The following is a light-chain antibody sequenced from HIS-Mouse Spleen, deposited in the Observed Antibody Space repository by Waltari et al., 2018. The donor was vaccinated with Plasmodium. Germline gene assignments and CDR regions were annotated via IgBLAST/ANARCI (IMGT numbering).Light chain of an antibody. CDR1: QSVSSN. V-gene: IGKV3-15*01. J-gene: IGKJ3*01. Sequence: EIVMTQSPATLSVSPGESATLTCRASQSVSSNLAWDQQKPGQAPRLLISGASTRATGIPARFSGSGSGTEFTLTISSLQSEDFAVYYCQQYNNWSFTFGPGTKVDIK. CDR2: GAS. CDR3: QQYNNWSFT.